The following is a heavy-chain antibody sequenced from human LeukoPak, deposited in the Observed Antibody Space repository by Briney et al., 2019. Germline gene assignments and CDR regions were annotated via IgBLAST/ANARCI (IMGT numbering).Heavy chain of an antibody. J-gene: IGHJ4*02. CDR2: ISSNGGST. V-gene: IGHV3-64*02. D-gene: IGHD3-16*01. CDR3: ARSGGRGRGMEGYFDY. Sequence: GGSLRLSCAASGFTFSSYAMHWVRQAPGKGLEYVSAISSNGGSTYYADSVKGRFTISRDNSKNTLYLQMGSLRAEDMAVYYCARSGGRGRGMEGYFDYWGQGTLVTVSS. CDR1: GFTFSSYA.